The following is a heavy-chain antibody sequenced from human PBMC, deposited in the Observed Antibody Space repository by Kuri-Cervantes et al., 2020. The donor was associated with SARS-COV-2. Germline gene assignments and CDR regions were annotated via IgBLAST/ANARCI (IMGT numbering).Heavy chain of an antibody. CDR2: ISYDGSNK. V-gene: IGHV3-30-3*01. CDR1: GFTFSSYA. D-gene: IGHD4-17*01. CDR3: ASETPSTTGFDY. J-gene: IGHJ4*02. Sequence: GGSLRLSCAASGFTFSSYAMHWVRQAPGKGLEWVAVISYDGSNKYYADSVKGRFTISRDNSKNTLYLQMNSLRAEDTAVYYCASETPSTTGFDYWGQGTLVTVSS.